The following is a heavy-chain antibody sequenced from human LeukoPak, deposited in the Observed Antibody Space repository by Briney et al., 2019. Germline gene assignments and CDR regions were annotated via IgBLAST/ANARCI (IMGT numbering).Heavy chain of an antibody. CDR1: GFTFSSYG. J-gene: IGHJ4*02. V-gene: IGHV3-33*01. CDR2: IWYDGSNK. CDR3: AREEGVTALDY. D-gene: IGHD4-23*01. Sequence: GGSLRLSCAASGFTFSSYGMHWVRQAPGKGLEWVAVIWYDGSNKCYADSVKGRFTISRDNSKNTLYLQMNSLRAEDTAVYYCAREEGVTALDYWGQGTLVTVSS.